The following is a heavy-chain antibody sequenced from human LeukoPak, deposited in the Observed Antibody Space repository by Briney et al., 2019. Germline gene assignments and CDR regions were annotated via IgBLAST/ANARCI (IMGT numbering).Heavy chain of an antibody. J-gene: IGHJ4*02. CDR3: ARAYYDSSGYHDY. V-gene: IGHV3-30*09. Sequence: GRSLRLSCAASGFTFSSHAMHWVRQAPGKGLEWVAVISTDGSRQYYADSVKGRFAISRDNSKNTLYLQMNSLRAEDTAVYYCARAYYDSSGYHDYWGQGTLVTVSS. CDR2: ISTDGSRQ. D-gene: IGHD3-22*01. CDR1: GFTFSSHA.